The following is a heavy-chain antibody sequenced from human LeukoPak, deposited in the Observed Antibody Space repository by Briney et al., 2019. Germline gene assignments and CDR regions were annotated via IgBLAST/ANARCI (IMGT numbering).Heavy chain of an antibody. CDR1: GGSISSYY. Sequence: SETLSLTCTVSGGSISSYYWTWIRQPPGKRLEWIGYIYYSGSTNYNPSLRSRVTLSGDTSKNQFSLRLSSVTAADTAVYYCARASYSYDINGWVPFDYWGQGTLVTVSS. CDR3: ARASYSYDINGWVPFDY. D-gene: IGHD3-22*01. CDR2: IYYSGST. J-gene: IGHJ4*02. V-gene: IGHV4-59*08.